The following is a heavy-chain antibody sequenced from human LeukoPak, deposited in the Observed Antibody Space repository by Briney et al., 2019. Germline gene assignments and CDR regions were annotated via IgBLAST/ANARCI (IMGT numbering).Heavy chain of an antibody. Sequence: PGGSLRLSCTVSGFTFSSYAMNWVRQAPGKGLEWVSAISGRGGSTYYADSVKGRFTISRDNSRNTLYLQMNSLRAEDSALYYCAKDRSRSGAAFDYWGQGILVTVSS. J-gene: IGHJ4*02. CDR2: ISGRGGST. CDR1: GFTFSSYA. CDR3: AKDRSRSGAAFDY. D-gene: IGHD2-15*01. V-gene: IGHV3-23*01.